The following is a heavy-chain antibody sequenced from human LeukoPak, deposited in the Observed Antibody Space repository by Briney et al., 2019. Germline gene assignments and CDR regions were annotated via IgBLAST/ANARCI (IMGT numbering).Heavy chain of an antibody. D-gene: IGHD6-13*01. Sequence: GASVKVSCKASGYTFTGYYMHWVRQAPGQGLEWMGWINPNSGGTNYAQKFQGRVTVTRDTSISTAYMELSRLRSDDTAVYYCARALSSWQYYYYYYYMDVWGKGTTVTVSS. CDR1: GYTFTGYY. V-gene: IGHV1-2*02. CDR2: INPNSGGT. J-gene: IGHJ6*03. CDR3: ARALSSWQYYYYYYYMDV.